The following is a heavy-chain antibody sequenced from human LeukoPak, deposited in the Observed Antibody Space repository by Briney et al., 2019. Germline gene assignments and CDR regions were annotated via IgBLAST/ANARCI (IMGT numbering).Heavy chain of an antibody. Sequence: GGSLRLSCAASGFTFSSYWMSWVRQAPGKGLEWVANIRQDGSEKYYVDSVKGQFTISRDNAKNSLYLQMTSLRAEDTAVYYCARENRRTSCCFDYWGQGTLVTVSS. CDR1: GFTFSSYW. D-gene: IGHD2-2*01. J-gene: IGHJ4*02. CDR3: ARENRRTSCCFDY. V-gene: IGHV3-7*01. CDR2: IRQDGSEK.